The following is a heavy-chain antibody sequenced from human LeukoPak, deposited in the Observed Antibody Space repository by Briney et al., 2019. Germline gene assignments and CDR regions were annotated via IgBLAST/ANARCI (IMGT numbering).Heavy chain of an antibody. CDR2: IIPILGIA. V-gene: IGHV1-69*04. CDR3: AREPASEVYFDY. CDR1: GGTFSSYA. J-gene: IGHJ4*02. Sequence: GASVKVSCKASGGTFSSYAISWVRQAPGQGLEWMGRIIPILGIANYAQKFQGRVTITADKSTSTAYMELSSLRSEDTTVYYCAREPASEVYFDYWGQGTLVTVSS.